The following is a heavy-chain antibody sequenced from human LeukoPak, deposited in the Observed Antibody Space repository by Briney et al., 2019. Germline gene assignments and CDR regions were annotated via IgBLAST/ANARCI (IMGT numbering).Heavy chain of an antibody. V-gene: IGHV4-59*08. D-gene: IGHD2-2*01. J-gene: IGHJ6*02. CDR3: ARHAGCSSTSCLWGMDV. CDR2: IYYSGST. Sequence: SETLFLTCTVSGGSISSYYWSWIRQPPGKGLEWIGYIYYSGSTNYNPSLKSRVTISVDTSKNQFSLKLSSVTAADTAVYYCARHAGCSSTSCLWGMDVWGQGTTVTVSS. CDR1: GGSISSYY.